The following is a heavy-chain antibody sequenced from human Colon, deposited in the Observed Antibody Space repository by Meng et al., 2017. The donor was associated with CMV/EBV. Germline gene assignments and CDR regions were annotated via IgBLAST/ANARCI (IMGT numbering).Heavy chain of an antibody. Sequence: GESLKISCAASGFIFGGYDMHWVRQVPGKGLEWVAVTSKTGYIKLYADSVKGRFTISRDNSKNTLSLQMNSLRHEDSALYYCARDMFVGVPDYIDYWGQGTQVTVSS. D-gene: IGHD3-16*01. CDR1: GFIFGGYD. CDR3: ARDMFVGVPDYIDY. J-gene: IGHJ4*02. V-gene: IGHV3-30*14. CDR2: TSKTGYIK.